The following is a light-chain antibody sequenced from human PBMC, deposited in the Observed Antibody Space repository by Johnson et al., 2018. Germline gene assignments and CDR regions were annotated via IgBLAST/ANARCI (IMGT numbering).Light chain of an antibody. CDR3: GTWDSSLSAGNV. CDR1: SSNIGNNY. CDR2: ENN. Sequence: QSVLTQPPSVSAAPGQKVTISCSGSSSNIGNNYVSWYQQLPGTAPKLLIYENNKRPSGIPDRFSGSKSGTSATLGITGLQTGDEADHYGGTWDSSLSAGNVFGTGTKVTVL. J-gene: IGLJ1*01. V-gene: IGLV1-51*02.